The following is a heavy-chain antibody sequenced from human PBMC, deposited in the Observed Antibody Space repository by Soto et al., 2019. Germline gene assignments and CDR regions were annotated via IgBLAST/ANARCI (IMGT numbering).Heavy chain of an antibody. CDR2: IYYSGST. Sequence: PSETLSLTCTVSGGSISSGDYYWSWIRQPPGKGLEWIGYIYYSGSTYYNPSLKSRVTISVDTSKNQFSLKLSSVTAADTAVYYCARMTTVKYGPPQSSYYFDYWGQGTLVTVSS. CDR3: ARMTTVKYGPPQSSYYFDY. V-gene: IGHV4-30-4*01. D-gene: IGHD4-4*01. J-gene: IGHJ4*02. CDR1: GGSISSGDYY.